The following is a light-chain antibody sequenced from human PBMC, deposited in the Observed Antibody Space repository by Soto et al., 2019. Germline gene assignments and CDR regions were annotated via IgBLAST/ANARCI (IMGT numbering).Light chain of an antibody. Sequence: EIVMTQSPATLSVSPGERATLSCRASQSVKSSLAWYQQKPGRSPRLLIYGASTRATGIPARFSGSGSGTEFTLTISSLQSEDFAVYYCLQYNDWWTFGQGTKVDIK. CDR1: QSVKSS. J-gene: IGKJ1*01. V-gene: IGKV3-15*01. CDR3: LQYNDWWT. CDR2: GAS.